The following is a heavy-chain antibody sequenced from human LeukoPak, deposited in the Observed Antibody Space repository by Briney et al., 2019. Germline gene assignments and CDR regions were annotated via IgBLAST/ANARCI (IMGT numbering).Heavy chain of an antibody. CDR2: IYNTGST. J-gene: IGHJ4*02. V-gene: IGHV4-59*01. CDR3: ARGYSSFDY. CDR1: GGSISSYY. Sequence: PSETLSLTCTVSGGSISSYYWTWIRQPPGKGLEWIGYIYNTGSTNYNPSLTRRVTMSVDTSKNQFSLNLNSVTAADTAVYYCARGYSSFDYWGQGTLVTVSS. D-gene: IGHD6-13*01.